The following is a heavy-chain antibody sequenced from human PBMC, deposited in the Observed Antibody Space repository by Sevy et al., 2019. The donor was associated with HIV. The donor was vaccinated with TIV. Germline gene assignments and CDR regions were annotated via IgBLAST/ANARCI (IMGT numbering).Heavy chain of an antibody. CDR2: ISGSGGNT. J-gene: IGHJ1*01. D-gene: IGHD6-13*01. CDR3: AKSVWQQMDSGYFEL. Sequence: GGSLRLSCAASGFTFSSYAMSWVRQAPGKGLEWVSAISGSGGNTYYAYSVKGRFTIARDNSKNPLYLQMNRLRAEDTAVYYCAKSVWQQMDSGYFELWGQGTLVTVSS. CDR1: GFTFSSYA. V-gene: IGHV3-23*01.